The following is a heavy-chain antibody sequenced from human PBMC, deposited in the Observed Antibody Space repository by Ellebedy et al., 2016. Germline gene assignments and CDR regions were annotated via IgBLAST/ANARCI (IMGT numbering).Heavy chain of an antibody. V-gene: IGHV1-69*13. D-gene: IGHD5-24*01. Sequence: SVKVSCKASGGTFSSYAISWVRQAPGQGLEWMGGIIPIFGTANYAQKFQGRVTITADESTSTAYMELSSLRSEDTAVYYCASRRMATAYYFDYWGQGTLVTVSS. CDR3: ASRRMATAYYFDY. J-gene: IGHJ4*02. CDR1: GGTFSSYA. CDR2: IIPIFGTA.